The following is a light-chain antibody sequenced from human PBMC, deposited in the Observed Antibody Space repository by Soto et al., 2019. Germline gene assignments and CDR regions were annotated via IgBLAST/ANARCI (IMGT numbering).Light chain of an antibody. CDR2: AAS. J-gene: IGKJ1*01. Sequence: DIQMTQSPSSLSASVADRVTITCRASHSIRRSLNWYQQKPGKAPKLLIYAASRLQSGVPSRFSGSGYGTEFTLTITSLQSEDFAIYYCQQSYSSPRTFGQGTKVDIK. CDR3: QQSYSSPRT. CDR1: HSIRRS. V-gene: IGKV1-39*01.